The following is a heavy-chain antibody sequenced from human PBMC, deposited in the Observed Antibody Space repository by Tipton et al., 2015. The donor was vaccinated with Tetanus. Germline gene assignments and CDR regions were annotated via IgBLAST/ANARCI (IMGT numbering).Heavy chain of an antibody. CDR2: ISGSGGST. V-gene: IGHV3-23*01. Sequence: SLRLSCAASGFTFSSCAMNWVRQAPGKGLEWVSAISGSGGSTYYADSVKGRFTISRDNSKNTLYLQMNSLRAEDTAVYYCARSGSGTNYYYYGMDVWGQGTTVTVSS. CDR1: GFTFSSCA. J-gene: IGHJ6*02. CDR3: ARSGSGTNYYYYGMDV. D-gene: IGHD3-10*01.